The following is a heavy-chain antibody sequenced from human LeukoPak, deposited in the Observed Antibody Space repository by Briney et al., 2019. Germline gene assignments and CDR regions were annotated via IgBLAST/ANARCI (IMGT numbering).Heavy chain of an antibody. V-gene: IGHV1-69*06. D-gene: IGHD3-22*01. CDR3: ARDWGYYDSSGAYHGVNWFDS. CDR1: GDTFSNHP. CDR2: IIPIFNSL. J-gene: IGHJ5*01. Sequence: SVKVSCKASGDTFSNHPINWVRQAPGQGLEWLGMIIPIFNSLKYAEKFQGQLTITADKSTTTAYVELSSLESDDTAVYYCARDWGYYDSSGAYHGVNWFDSWGQGTLVIVSS.